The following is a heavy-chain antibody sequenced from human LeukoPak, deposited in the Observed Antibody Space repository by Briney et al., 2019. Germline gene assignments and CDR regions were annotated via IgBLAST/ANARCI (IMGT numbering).Heavy chain of an antibody. CDR3: TRAYWIGFHFDS. V-gene: IGHV4-30-4*01. CDR2: IYYSGTT. Sequence: SETLSLTCSVSGGSISRGDYFWTWIRQPPGKGLEYIGYIYYSGTTYYNPSLKSRITMSVDMSANQFSLRLTSVSAADTAVYYCTRAYWIGFHFDSWGQGILVSVSS. J-gene: IGHJ4*02. CDR1: GGSISRGDYF. D-gene: IGHD3-3*01.